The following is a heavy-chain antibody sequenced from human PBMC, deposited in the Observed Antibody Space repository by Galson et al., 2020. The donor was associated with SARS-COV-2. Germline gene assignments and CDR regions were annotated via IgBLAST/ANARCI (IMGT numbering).Heavy chain of an antibody. CDR1: GYRFSSYW. Sequence: GGSLRLSCKGSGYRFSSYWITWVRQLPGKGLEWMGIIYPGDSDTRYNPSFEGQVTISADRSNSTAYLQWSTLEASDTAMYYCARHEGRYGGYTRDFDSWGQGTLVTVSS. J-gene: IGHJ4*02. D-gene: IGHD5-12*01. CDR2: IYPGDSDT. CDR3: ARHEGRYGGYTRDFDS. V-gene: IGHV5-51*01.